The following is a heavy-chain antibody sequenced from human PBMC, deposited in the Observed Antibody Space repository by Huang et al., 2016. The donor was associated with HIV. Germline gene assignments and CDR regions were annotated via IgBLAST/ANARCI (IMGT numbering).Heavy chain of an antibody. CDR1: GGSISSDTYY. CDR3: ARHREGIGGAGRWVWFDP. CDR2: IYYSGTT. D-gene: IGHD6-13*01. V-gene: IGHV4-39*01. Sequence: QVQLQESGPGLVKPSETLSLACSVSGGSISSDTYYWGWIRQPPGEGLEWIGSIYYSGTTYYNPSRESRVTISVDTSKNRFSLRLTSVTAADTAIYYCARHREGIGGAGRWVWFDPWGQGTRVIVSS. J-gene: IGHJ5*02.